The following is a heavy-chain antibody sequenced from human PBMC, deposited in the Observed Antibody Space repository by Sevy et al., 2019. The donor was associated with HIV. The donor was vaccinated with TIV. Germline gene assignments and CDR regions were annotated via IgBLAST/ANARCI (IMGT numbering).Heavy chain of an antibody. CDR1: GFSFSNFI. D-gene: IGHD3-3*01. Sequence: GGSLRLSCAGSGFSFSNFIMNWVRQAPGKGLEWVSYISSSATTVFYADSVKGRFTISRDNVKGVLKLQMNSLRVEDTALYYCARDGIFDLWGQGPHVTVSS. CDR3: ARDGIFDL. V-gene: IGHV3-48*01. J-gene: IGHJ4*02. CDR2: ISSSATTV.